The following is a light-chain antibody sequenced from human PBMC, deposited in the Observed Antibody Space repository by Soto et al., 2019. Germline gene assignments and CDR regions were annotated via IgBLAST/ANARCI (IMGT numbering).Light chain of an antibody. CDR1: RREVGGYNY. CDR3: NSYAVGNIFVV. V-gene: IGLV2-8*01. Sequence: QSVLTQPPSASGSPGQSVTISCTGTRREVGGYNYVSWYKQHPGKAPELIIYEVSKRPSGVPDRFSGSKSGNTASLTVSGLQPYDEADYYCNSYAVGNIFVVFGTGTKFAVL. J-gene: IGLJ1*01. CDR2: EVS.